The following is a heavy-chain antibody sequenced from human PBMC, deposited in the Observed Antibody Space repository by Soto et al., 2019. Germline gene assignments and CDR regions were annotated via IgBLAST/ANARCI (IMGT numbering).Heavy chain of an antibody. J-gene: IGHJ6*03. V-gene: IGHV3-23*01. D-gene: IGHD6-6*01. CDR3: ARSLGHSSSSGRTPGSNYYYMDV. CDR2: ISGSGGST. Sequence: GGSLRLSCAASGFTFSSYAMSWVRQAPGKGLEWVSAISGSGGSTYYADSVKGRFTISRDNSKNTLYLQMNSLGAEDTAVYYCARSLGHSSSSGRTPGSNYYYMDVWGKGTTVTVSS. CDR1: GFTFSSYA.